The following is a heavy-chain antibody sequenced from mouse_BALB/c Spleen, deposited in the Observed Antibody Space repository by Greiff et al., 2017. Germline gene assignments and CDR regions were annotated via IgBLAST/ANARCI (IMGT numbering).Heavy chain of an antibody. D-gene: IGHD2-14*01. V-gene: IGHV5-4*02. CDR2: ISDGGSYT. J-gene: IGHJ2*01. CDR1: GFTFGDYY. CDR3: ARGGRYDVDY. Sequence: DVQLVESGGGLVKPGGSLKLSCAASGFTFGDYYMYWVRQTPEKRLEWVATISDGGSYTYYPDSVKGRFTISRDNAKNNLYLQMSSLKSEDTAMYYCARGGRYDVDYWGQGTTLTVSS.